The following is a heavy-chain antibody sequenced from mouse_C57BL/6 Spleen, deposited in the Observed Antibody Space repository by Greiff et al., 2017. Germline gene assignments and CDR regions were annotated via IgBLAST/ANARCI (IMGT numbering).Heavy chain of an antibody. V-gene: IGHV14-2*01. CDR2: IDPEDGET. J-gene: IGHJ4*01. CDR3: ARAAQPGARDY. D-gene: IGHD6-1*01. Sequence: EVKLMESGAELVKPGASVKLSCTASGFNIKDYYMHWVKQRTEQGLEWIGRIDPEDGETKYAPKFQGKATITADTSSNTAYLQRSSLKSKDTAVDYCARAAQPGARDYWGQGTSVTVSS. CDR1: GFNIKDYY.